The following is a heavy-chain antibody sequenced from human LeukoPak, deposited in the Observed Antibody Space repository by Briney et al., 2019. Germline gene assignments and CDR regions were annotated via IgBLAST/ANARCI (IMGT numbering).Heavy chain of an antibody. CDR2: INPSGGST. Sequence: ASVKVSCKASGYTFTSYYMHLVRQAPAQGLEWMGIINPSGGSTSYAQKLQGRVTMTRDMSTSTVYMELSSLRSEDTAVYYCARVRRGYDYWGQGTLVTVSS. D-gene: IGHD3-16*01. CDR1: GYTFTSYY. J-gene: IGHJ4*02. CDR3: ARVRRGYDY. V-gene: IGHV1-46*01.